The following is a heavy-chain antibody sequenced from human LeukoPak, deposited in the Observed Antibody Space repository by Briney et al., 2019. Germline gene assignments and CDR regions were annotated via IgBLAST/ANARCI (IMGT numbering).Heavy chain of an antibody. J-gene: IGHJ4*02. D-gene: IGHD4-11*01. V-gene: IGHV3-23*01. Sequence: GGSLRLSCAASGFTFSDYAMNWVRQAPGKGLEWVSAISGSGGSTNYADSVKGRFTISRDNSKNTLSLQMNSLRAEDTAVYYCASGTTSAYWGQGTLVTVSS. CDR2: ISGSGGST. CDR1: GFTFSDYA. CDR3: ASGTTSAY.